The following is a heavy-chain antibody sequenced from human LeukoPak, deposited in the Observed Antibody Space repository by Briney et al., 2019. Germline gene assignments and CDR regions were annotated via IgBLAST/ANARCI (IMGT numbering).Heavy chain of an antibody. V-gene: IGHV3-21*01. Sequence: GGSLRLSCAASGFTFSSYTMNWVRQAPGMGLEWVSSISDSSYYIYYADSVRGRFTVSRDNAKNSLYLQMNGLRAEDTAVYYCARGYYGFDYWGQGTLVTVSS. J-gene: IGHJ4*02. CDR1: GFTFSSYT. CDR3: ARGYYGFDY. D-gene: IGHD3-10*01. CDR2: ISDSSYYI.